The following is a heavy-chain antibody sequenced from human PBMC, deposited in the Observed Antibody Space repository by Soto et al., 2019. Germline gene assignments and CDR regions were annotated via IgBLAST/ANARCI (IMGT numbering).Heavy chain of an antibody. Sequence: QVQLVESGGGVVQPGRSLRLSCAASGFTFNSYGMHWVRQAPGKGLEWVAVIWYDGNNKYYADSVKGRFTISRDNSKNTLYLQMNSLRAEDTAVYYCARGSSYGGSTFDYWGQGTLVTVSS. V-gene: IGHV3-33*01. CDR2: IWYDGNNK. CDR1: GFTFNSYG. CDR3: ARGSSYGGSTFDY. D-gene: IGHD1-26*01. J-gene: IGHJ4*02.